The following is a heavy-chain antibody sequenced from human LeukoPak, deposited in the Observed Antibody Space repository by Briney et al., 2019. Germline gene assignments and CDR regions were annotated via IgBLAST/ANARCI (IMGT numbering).Heavy chain of an antibody. Sequence: SETLSLTCTVSGGSISSYYWSWIRQPPGKGLEWIGYIYYGGSTGYNPSLMSRVTISVDTSKNQFSLNLRSVTAADTAVYYCARSREYYYDSSGFHPLYNYWGQGTLVTVSS. CDR1: GGSISSYY. CDR2: IYYGGST. D-gene: IGHD3-22*01. V-gene: IGHV4-59*08. CDR3: ARSREYYYDSSGFHPLYNY. J-gene: IGHJ4*02.